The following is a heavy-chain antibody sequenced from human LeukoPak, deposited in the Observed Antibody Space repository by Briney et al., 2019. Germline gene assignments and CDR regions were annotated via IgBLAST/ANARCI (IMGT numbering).Heavy chain of an antibody. V-gene: IGHV3-30*04. CDR1: GFTFSSYA. Sequence: GGSLRLSCAASGFTFSSYAMHWVRQAPGKGLEWVAVISYDGSNKYYADSVKGRFTISRDNSKNTLYLQINSLRAEDTAVYYCVRSGSDFDYWGQGTLVTVSS. CDR2: ISYDGSNK. CDR3: VRSGSDFDY. J-gene: IGHJ4*02.